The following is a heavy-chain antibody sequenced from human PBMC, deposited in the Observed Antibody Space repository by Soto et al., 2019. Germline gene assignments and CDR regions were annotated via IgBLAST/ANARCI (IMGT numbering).Heavy chain of an antibody. V-gene: IGHV4-31*03. CDR1: GGSISSGGYY. CDR2: IYYSGST. CDR3: ARAHDFWSGYSASAWVRWFDP. Sequence: QVQLQESGPGLVKPSQTLSLTCTVSGGSISSGGYYWSWIRQHPGKGLEWIGYIYYSGSTYYNPSLESRVTISVDTSKNRLCLKLSSVTAADTAVYYCARAHDFWSGYSASAWVRWFDPWGQGTLVTVSS. D-gene: IGHD3-3*01. J-gene: IGHJ5*02.